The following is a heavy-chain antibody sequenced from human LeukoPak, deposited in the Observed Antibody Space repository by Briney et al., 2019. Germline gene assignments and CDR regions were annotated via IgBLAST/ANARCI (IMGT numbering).Heavy chain of an antibody. D-gene: IGHD3-22*01. CDR1: GFTFSSYS. J-gene: IGHJ4*02. Sequence: GGSLGLSCAASGFTFSSYSMNWVRQAPGKGLEWVSYISSSSSTIYYADSVKGRFTISRDNAKNSLYLQMNSLRAEDTAVYYCARDLEYYDSSGETFDYWGQGTLVTVSS. CDR3: ARDLEYYDSSGETFDY. CDR2: ISSSSSTI. V-gene: IGHV3-48*04.